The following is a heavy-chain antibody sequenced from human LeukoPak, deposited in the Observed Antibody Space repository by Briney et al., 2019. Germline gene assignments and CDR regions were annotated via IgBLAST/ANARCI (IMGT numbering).Heavy chain of an antibody. V-gene: IGHV3-11*04. CDR2: ISSSGSTI. CDR3: ARVGELPLTFDY. CDR1: GGSISSGGYY. D-gene: IGHD1-26*01. J-gene: IGHJ4*02. Sequence: LSLTCTVSGGSISSGGYYMSWIRQAPGKGLEWVSYISSSGSTIYYADSVKGRFTISRDNAKNSLYLQMNSLRAEDTAVYYCARVGELPLTFDYWGQGTLVTVSS.